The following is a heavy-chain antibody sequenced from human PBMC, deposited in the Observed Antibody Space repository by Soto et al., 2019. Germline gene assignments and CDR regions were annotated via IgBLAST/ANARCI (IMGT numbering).Heavy chain of an antibody. J-gene: IGHJ4*02. CDR1: GGTFSSYA. Sequence: ASVKVSCKASGGTFSSYAISWVRQAPGQGLEWMGGIIPIFGTANYAQKFQGRVTITADESTSPAYMELSSLRSEGTAVYYCATLASIVGWGQGTLVTVSS. V-gene: IGHV1-69*13. D-gene: IGHD1-26*01. CDR2: IIPIFGTA. CDR3: ATLASIVG.